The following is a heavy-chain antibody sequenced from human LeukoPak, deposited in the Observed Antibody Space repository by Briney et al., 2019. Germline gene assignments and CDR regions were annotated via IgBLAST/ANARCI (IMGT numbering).Heavy chain of an antibody. D-gene: IGHD2/OR15-2a*01. Sequence: PSETLSLTCTVSGGSISSYYWSWIRQPPGKGLEWIGYIYYSGSTNYNPSLKSRVTISVDTSKNQFSLKLSSVTAADTAVYYCARLGDLWTRSFDYWGQGTLVTVSS. J-gene: IGHJ4*02. V-gene: IGHV4-59*08. CDR1: GGSISSYY. CDR3: ARLGDLWTRSFDY. CDR2: IYYSGST.